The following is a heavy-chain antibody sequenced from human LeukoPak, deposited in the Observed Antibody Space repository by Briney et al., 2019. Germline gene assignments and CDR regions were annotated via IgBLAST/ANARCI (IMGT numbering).Heavy chain of an antibody. D-gene: IGHD3-10*01. V-gene: IGHV3-48*03. CDR1: GFTFSSYE. CDR2: ISSSGNV. Sequence: GGSLRLSCAASGFTFSSYEMNWVRQAPGKGLEWVSYISSSGNVYYADSVKGRFTISRDNAKNSLYLQMNSLRAGDAAVYYCATYYSSPGTYYWGQGTLVTVSS. J-gene: IGHJ4*02. CDR3: ATYYSSPGTYY.